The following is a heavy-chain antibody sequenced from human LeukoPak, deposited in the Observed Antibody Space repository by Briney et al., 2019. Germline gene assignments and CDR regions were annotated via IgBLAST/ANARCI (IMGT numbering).Heavy chain of an antibody. CDR3: AKDQDGGNFDQ. CDR1: GFTFSSYD. V-gene: IGHV3-30*18. J-gene: IGHJ4*02. Sequence: GGSLRLSCAASGFTFSSYDMHWVRRAPGKGLEWVAVISHDGSKKYYADSVKGRFTISRDNSKNTLYLQMNSLRAEDTAVYYCAKDQDGGNFDQWGQGTLVIVSS. CDR2: ISHDGSKK. D-gene: IGHD5-24*01.